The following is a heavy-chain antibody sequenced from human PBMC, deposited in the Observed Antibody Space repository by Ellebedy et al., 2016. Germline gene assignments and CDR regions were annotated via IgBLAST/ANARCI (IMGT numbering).Heavy chain of an antibody. Sequence: SETLSLTXTVSGGSISGYYWSWIRQPPGGGLEWIGLIYYSGNTNYNPSLESRVTMSLDTSKNQLSLTLNSVTAADTAVYHCARDQEWLPTVYYYGVDVWGQGTTVTVSS. CDR2: IYYSGNT. V-gene: IGHV4-59*01. CDR3: ARDQEWLPTVYYYGVDV. J-gene: IGHJ6*02. CDR1: GGSISGYY. D-gene: IGHD6-19*01.